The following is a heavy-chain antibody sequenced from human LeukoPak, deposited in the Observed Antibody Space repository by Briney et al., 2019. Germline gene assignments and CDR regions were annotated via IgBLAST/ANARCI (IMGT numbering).Heavy chain of an antibody. V-gene: IGHV4-39*07. J-gene: IGHJ5*02. CDR1: GGSISSSSYC. CDR2: IYYSGST. CDR3: ARDLPAMVRGVITNWFDP. Sequence: ETLSLTCTVSGGSISSSSYCWGWIRQPPGKGLEWIGSIYYSGSTYYNPSLKSRVTISVDTSKNQFSLKLSSVTAADTAVYYCARDLPAMVRGVITNWFDPWGQGTLVTVSS. D-gene: IGHD3-10*01.